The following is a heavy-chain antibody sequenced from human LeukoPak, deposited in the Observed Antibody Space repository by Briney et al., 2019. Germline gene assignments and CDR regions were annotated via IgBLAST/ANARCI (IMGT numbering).Heavy chain of an antibody. CDR3: ARQSNWFDP. J-gene: IGHJ5*02. V-gene: IGHV4-59*08. Sequence: PSETLSLTCTVSGDSISSYYWTWIRQPPGKGLEWIGYMYSSGSTNYNPSLKSRVTISVDTSKNQFSLKLTSVTAADTAVYYCARQSNWFDPWGQGTLVTVSS. CDR1: GDSISSYY. CDR2: MYSSGST.